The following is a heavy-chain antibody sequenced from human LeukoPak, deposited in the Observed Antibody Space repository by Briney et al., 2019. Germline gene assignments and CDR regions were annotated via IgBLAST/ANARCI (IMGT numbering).Heavy chain of an antibody. CDR3: AKRVSYSSSSAYFDS. CDR1: GFTFSTYG. V-gene: IGHV3-23*01. D-gene: IGHD6-6*01. J-gene: IGHJ4*02. Sequence: GGSLRLSCAASGFTFSTYGMSWVRQAPGMRLEWVSGISDTGSKTYYAESVKGRFTISRDNSKNTLSLQMNSLRAEDTALYYCAKRVSYSSSSAYFDSWGQGTLVTVSS. CDR2: ISDTGSKT.